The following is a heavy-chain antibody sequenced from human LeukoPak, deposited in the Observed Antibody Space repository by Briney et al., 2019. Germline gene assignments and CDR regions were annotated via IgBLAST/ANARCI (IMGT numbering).Heavy chain of an antibody. D-gene: IGHD6-19*01. J-gene: IGHJ4*02. V-gene: IGHV4-34*01. CDR3: ARTERAVAGTRIFDY. CDR2: INHSGST. Sequence: SETLSLTCAVYGGSFSGYYWSWIRQPPGKGLEWIGEINHSGSTNYNPSLKSRVTISVDTSKNQFSLKLSSVTAADTAVYYCARTERAVAGTRIFDYWGQGTLVTVSS. CDR1: GGSFSGYY.